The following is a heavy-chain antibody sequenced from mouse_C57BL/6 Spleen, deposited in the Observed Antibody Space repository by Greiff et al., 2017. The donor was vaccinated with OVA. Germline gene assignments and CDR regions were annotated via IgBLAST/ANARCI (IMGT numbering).Heavy chain of an antibody. CDR3: AREDDYGPYAY. CDR2: INPSTGGT. V-gene: IGHV1-42*01. CDR1: GYSFTGYY. Sequence: EVKLMESGPELVKPGASVKLSCKASGYSFTGYYMNWVKQSPEKSLEWIGEINPSTGGTTYHQKFQAKATLTVDKSSSTAYMQLKSLTSEDSAVYYCAREDDYGPYAYWGQGTLVTVSA. D-gene: IGHD2-4*01. J-gene: IGHJ3*01.